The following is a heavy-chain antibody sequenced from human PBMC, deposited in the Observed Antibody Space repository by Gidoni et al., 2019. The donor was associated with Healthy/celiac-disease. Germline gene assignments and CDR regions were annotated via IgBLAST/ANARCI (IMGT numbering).Heavy chain of an antibody. CDR3: ARGSTEINDYGDAFDY. CDR1: GFTFSSYD. J-gene: IGHJ4*02. Sequence: VQLVESGGGLVQPGGSLRLSCAASGFTFSSYDMHWVRQATGKCLEWVSAIGTAVNTYYPGSVKGRFTISRGNAKNSLYLQMNSLRAGDTAVYYCARGSTEINDYGDAFDYWGQGTLVTVSS. D-gene: IGHD4-17*01. CDR2: IGTAVNT. V-gene: IGHV3-13*04.